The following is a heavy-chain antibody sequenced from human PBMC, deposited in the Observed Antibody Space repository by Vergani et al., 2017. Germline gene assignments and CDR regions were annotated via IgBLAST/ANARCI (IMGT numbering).Heavy chain of an antibody. CDR3: AKSSRRGSSTRCYFSPADC. J-gene: IGHJ4*02. D-gene: IGHD2-2*01. CDR1: GFSFNTYG. V-gene: IGHV3-23*04. CDR2: ISGSGGST. Sequence: VQLVETGGGVVQPGGSLRLYCATSGFSFNTYGAHWVRQAPGTGLEWVSAISGSGGSTYYADSVKGRFTISRDNSKNTLYLQMNSLRAEDTAVYYCAKSSRRGSSTRCYFSPADCWSQLTLVTVSS.